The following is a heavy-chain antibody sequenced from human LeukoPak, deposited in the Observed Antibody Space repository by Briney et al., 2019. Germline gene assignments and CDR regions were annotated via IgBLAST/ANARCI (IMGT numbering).Heavy chain of an antibody. CDR1: GFTFSNHA. V-gene: IGHV3-23*01. Sequence: GGSLKLSCAASGFTFSNHAMSWVRQAPGKGLEWVSGISSSGSSTFFADHVKGRFTISRDNAKNSLYLQMTTLQAEDTAVYYCARRSPGTSSLFYYYMDVWGKGTTVTVSS. CDR2: ISSSGSST. CDR3: ARRSPGTSSLFYYYMDV. J-gene: IGHJ6*03. D-gene: IGHD1-26*01.